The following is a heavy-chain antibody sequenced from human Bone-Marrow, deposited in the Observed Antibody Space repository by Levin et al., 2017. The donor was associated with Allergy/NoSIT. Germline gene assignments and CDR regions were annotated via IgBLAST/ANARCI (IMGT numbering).Heavy chain of an antibody. V-gene: IGHV3-48*03. CDR2: ISSSGSTI. Sequence: PGGSLRLSCAASGFTFSSYEMNWVRQAPGKGLEWISYISSSGSTIYYGHSVRGRFTISRDNAKNSLYLQMNSLRAEDTAVYYCSRGRPTVDLWGQGTLVTVSS. J-gene: IGHJ5*02. D-gene: IGHD4-17*01. CDR3: SRGRPTVDL. CDR1: GFTFSSYE.